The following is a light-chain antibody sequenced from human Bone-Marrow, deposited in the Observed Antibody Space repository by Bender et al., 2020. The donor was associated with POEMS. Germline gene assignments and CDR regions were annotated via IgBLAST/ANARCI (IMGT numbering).Light chain of an antibody. J-gene: IGLJ3*02. CDR1: SSDIGGYNY. Sequence: QSALTQPASVSGSPGQSITISCTGTSSDIGGYNYVSWYQQHPGKAPKVMIYDVSNRPSGVSSRFSGSKSGTSASLAISGLRSEDEADYYCAAWDDGLSVWVFGGGTKLTVL. V-gene: IGLV2-14*01. CDR2: DVS. CDR3: AAWDDGLSVWV.